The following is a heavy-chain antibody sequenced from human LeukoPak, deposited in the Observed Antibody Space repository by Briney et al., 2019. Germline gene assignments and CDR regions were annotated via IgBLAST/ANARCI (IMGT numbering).Heavy chain of an antibody. V-gene: IGHV1-2*02. CDR3: ARVGDDYVWGSYRYPESGFDY. D-gene: IGHD3-16*02. CDR1: GYTFTGYY. CDR2: INPNSGGT. Sequence: ASVKVSCKASGYTFTGYYMHWVRQAPGQGLEWMGWINPNSGGTNYAQKFQGRVTMTRDTSISTAYMELSRLRSDDTAVYYCARVGDDYVWGSYRYPESGFDYWGQGTLVTVSS. J-gene: IGHJ4*02.